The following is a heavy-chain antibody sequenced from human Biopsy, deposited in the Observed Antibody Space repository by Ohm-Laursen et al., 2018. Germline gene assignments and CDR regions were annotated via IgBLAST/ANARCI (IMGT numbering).Heavy chain of an antibody. CDR3: ARDYDTSGYYYVS. J-gene: IGHJ5*02. Sequence: SDTLSLTCTVSGGSISNNNYYWGWIRQPPGKGLEWIGSIFYRGSTHYKPSLKSRLNISVYTSKNQFSLKLNSVTAADTAVYYCARDYDTSGYYYVSWGQGTLVTVSS. CDR1: GGSISNNNYY. D-gene: IGHD3-22*01. V-gene: IGHV4-39*01. CDR2: IFYRGST.